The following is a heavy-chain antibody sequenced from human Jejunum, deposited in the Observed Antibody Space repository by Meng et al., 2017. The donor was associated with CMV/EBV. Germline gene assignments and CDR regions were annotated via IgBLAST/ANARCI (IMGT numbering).Heavy chain of an antibody. D-gene: IGHD2-21*01. V-gene: IGHV3-7*01. J-gene: IGHJ6*02. CDR2: IKQKGGEK. CDR1: GFTFNNYW. CDR3: ARQKCGGDCDMDV. Sequence: ASGFTFNNYWRNWSRQATGRRVEWVANIKQKGGEKNYVGSVKGRFTISRNYAQTSLYLQMNSLRAEDTAVYYCARQKCGGDCDMDVWGQGTTVTVSS.